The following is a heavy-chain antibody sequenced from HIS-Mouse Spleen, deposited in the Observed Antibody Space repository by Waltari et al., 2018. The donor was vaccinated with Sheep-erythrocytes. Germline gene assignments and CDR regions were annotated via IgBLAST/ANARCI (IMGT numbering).Heavy chain of an antibody. CDR2: ISSRSSYI. J-gene: IGHJ4*02. CDR3: ARDAPHGDPFDY. Sequence: EVQLVESGGGLVKPGGSLRLSCAASGFTFSSYSMNWVRQAPGKGREGVSSISSRSSYIYYADSVKGRFTISRDNAKNSLYLQMNSLRAEDTAVYYCARDAPHGDPFDYWGQGTLVTVSS. CDR1: GFTFSSYS. D-gene: IGHD7-27*01. V-gene: IGHV3-21*01.